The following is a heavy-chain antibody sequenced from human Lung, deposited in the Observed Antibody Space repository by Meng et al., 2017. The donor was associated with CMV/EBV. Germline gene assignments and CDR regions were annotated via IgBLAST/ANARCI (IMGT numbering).Heavy chain of an antibody. CDR1: GYTFTGDY. Sequence: RAGAEVEKPGAPVKASCKASGYTFTGDYMHWLRQAPGQGLEWVGRITPSSGGTTYAQKFQGRVTMTRDTSISTAYMELSSLRSDDAAIYYCVRANLGSADYWGQGTLVTVSS. J-gene: IGHJ4*02. CDR3: VRANLGSADY. CDR2: ITPSSGGT. V-gene: IGHV1-2*06. D-gene: IGHD7-27*01.